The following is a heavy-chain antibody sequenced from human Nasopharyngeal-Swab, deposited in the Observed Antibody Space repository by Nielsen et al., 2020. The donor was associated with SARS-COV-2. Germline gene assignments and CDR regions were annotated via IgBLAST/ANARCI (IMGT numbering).Heavy chain of an antibody. V-gene: IGHV3-30*03. CDR3: AHNRIGYYYYMDV. CDR1: GSTFSSYG. J-gene: IGHJ6*03. CDR2: ISYDGSNK. D-gene: IGHD1-1*01. Sequence: GESLKISCAASGSTFSSYGMHWVRQAPGKGLEWVAVISYDGSNKYYADSVKGRFTISRDNSKNTLYLQMNSLRAEDTAVYYCAHNRIGYYYYMDVWGKGTTVTVSS.